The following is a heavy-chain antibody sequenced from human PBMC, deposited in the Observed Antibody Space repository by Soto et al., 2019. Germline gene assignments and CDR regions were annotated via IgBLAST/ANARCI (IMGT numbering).Heavy chain of an antibody. Sequence: QVQLVQSGAEVKKPGASVKVSCKASGYTFTSYGISWVRQAPGQGLEWMGRISTYNGNTNYAQKLQGRVTMTTDTSTSTAYMELRSLRSDDTAVYYCARSPTGIAAAGTYNWFDPWGQGTLVTVSS. CDR1: GYTFTSYG. J-gene: IGHJ5*02. CDR3: ARSPTGIAAAGTYNWFDP. V-gene: IGHV1-18*01. D-gene: IGHD6-13*01. CDR2: ISTYNGNT.